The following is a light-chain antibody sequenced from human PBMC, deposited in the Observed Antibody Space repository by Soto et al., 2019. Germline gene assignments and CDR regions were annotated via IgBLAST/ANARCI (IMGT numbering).Light chain of an antibody. Sequence: DLPMTQSPSSLSASVGDRVTITCRASQSISSYLNWYQQKPGKAPKLLIYAASSLPSGVPSRFSGGSSGTDFTLTISRLQPEDSATYYCQQRSSAPSFGGGTKVEIK. J-gene: IGKJ4*01. V-gene: IGKV1-39*01. CDR1: QSISSY. CDR2: AAS. CDR3: QQRSSAPS.